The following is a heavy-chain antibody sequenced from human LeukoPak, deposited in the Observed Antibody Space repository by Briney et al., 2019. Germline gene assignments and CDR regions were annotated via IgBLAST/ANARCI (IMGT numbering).Heavy chain of an antibody. D-gene: IGHD1-26*01. Sequence: SETLSLTCTVSGYSISSGYYWGWIRQPPGKGLEWIGIIYHSGRTYYNPSLKSRVTISVDTSKNQFSLKLSSVTAADTAVYYCARVGVGETGGRLFDYWGQGTLVTVSS. CDR1: GYSISSGYY. CDR3: ARVGVGETGGRLFDY. V-gene: IGHV4-38-2*02. CDR2: IYHSGRT. J-gene: IGHJ4*02.